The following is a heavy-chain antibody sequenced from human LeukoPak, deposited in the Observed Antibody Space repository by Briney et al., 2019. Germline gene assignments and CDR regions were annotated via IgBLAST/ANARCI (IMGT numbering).Heavy chain of an antibody. D-gene: IGHD6-19*01. J-gene: IGHJ5*01. Sequence: PGGSLRLSCAASGFTFSSDGMHWVRQALGKGLEWVAVISYDGSHKYYADFVKGRFTISRDNAKNSLYLQMNSLRVEDTAVYYCAREFRSGYNSRWFDYWGQGTLVTVSS. V-gene: IGHV3-30*03. CDR1: GFTFSSDG. CDR3: AREFRSGYNSRWFDY. CDR2: ISYDGSHK.